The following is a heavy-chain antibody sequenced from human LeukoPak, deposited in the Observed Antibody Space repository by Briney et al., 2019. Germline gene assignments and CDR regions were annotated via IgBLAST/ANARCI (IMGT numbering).Heavy chain of an antibody. CDR2: ISGSGGST. D-gene: IGHD3-22*01. CDR1: GFTFSSYA. Sequence: GGSLRLSCAASGFTFSSYAMSWVRQAPGKGLEWVSAISGSGGSTYSADSVKGRFTISRDNSKNTLCMQMNSLRAEDTAVYYCAVYYYDSSGLGWDYWGQGTLVTVSS. CDR3: AVYYYDSSGLGWDY. J-gene: IGHJ4*02. V-gene: IGHV3-23*01.